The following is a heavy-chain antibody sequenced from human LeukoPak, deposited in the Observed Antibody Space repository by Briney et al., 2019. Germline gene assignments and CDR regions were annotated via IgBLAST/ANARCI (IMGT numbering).Heavy chain of an antibody. CDR2: ISSSGSTI. J-gene: IGHJ3*02. CDR3: ARDSNGGNSYDAFDI. V-gene: IGHV3-11*04. D-gene: IGHD4-23*01. Sequence: GGSLRLSCAASGFTFSDYYMSWIRQAPGKGLEWVSYISSSGSTIYYADSVKGRFTISRDNAKNSLYLQMNSLRAEDTAVYYCARDSNGGNSYDAFDIRGQGTMVTVSS. CDR1: GFTFSDYY.